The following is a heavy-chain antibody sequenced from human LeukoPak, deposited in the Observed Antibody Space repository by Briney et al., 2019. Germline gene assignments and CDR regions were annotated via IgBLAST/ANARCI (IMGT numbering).Heavy chain of an antibody. CDR1: GGSINGYY. CDR3: ARGYGARTYEALDI. CDR2: IYTSENT. J-gene: IGHJ3*02. V-gene: IGHV4-4*07. Sequence: SETLSLTCTVSGGSINGYYWSWIRQPAGKQLEWIGRIYTSENTNYNPSLKSRVTMSVDTSRNQFSLKLTSVTAADTAVYYCARGYGARTYEALDIWGHGTMVTVSS. D-gene: IGHD3-10*01.